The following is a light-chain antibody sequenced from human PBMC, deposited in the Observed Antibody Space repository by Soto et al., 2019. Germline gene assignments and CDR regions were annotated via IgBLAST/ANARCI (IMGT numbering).Light chain of an antibody. Sequence: EIVLTQSPATLSLSPGERATLSCRASQSVSSYLAWYQQKPGQAPRLLIYDASNRATGIPVRFSGSGSGTDFTLTISSLEPEDSAVYYCQQRSNWRDTFGQGTKLEIK. CDR3: QQRSNWRDT. V-gene: IGKV3-11*01. CDR1: QSVSSY. J-gene: IGKJ2*01. CDR2: DAS.